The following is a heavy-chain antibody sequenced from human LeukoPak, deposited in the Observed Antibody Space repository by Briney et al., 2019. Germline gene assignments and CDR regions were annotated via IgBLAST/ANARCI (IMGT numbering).Heavy chain of an antibody. Sequence: GGSLRLSCAASGFTVSSNYMSWVRQAPGKGLEWFSVIYSGGRTYYADSVKGRFTISRDNSKNTLYLQMNSLRAEDTAVYYCARDLYDSGAYSSPIDYWGRGTLVTVSS. V-gene: IGHV3-53*01. CDR1: GFTVSSNY. D-gene: IGHD3-22*01. CDR3: ARDLYDSGAYSSPIDY. J-gene: IGHJ4*02. CDR2: IYSGGRT.